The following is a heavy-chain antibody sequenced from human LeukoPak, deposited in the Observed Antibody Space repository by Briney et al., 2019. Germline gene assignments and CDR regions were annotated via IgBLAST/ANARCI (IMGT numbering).Heavy chain of an antibody. CDR3: ALWRAGYGDYYYLGP. CDR2: FDPEEGET. D-gene: IGHD4-17*01. V-gene: IGHV1-24*01. J-gene: IGHJ5*02. CDR1: GYTLTKFS. Sequence: ASVKVSCKVSGYTLTKFSIHWVRQAPGKGLEWMGGFDPEEGETIYAQEFQGRVTMTEDASTDTAYMELSSLRSEDTAVYYCALWRAGYGDYYYLGPWGQGTLVTVSS.